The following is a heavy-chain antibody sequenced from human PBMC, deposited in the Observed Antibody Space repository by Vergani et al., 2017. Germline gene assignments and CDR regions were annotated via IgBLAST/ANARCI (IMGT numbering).Heavy chain of an antibody. CDR3: TSTRGWYAWDND. J-gene: IGHJ4*02. Sequence: EVQLVESGGGLVQPGGSLKLSCAASGFTFSGSAMHWVRPASGKGLEWVGRIRSKANSYATAYAASVKGRFTIARDDSKNTAYLQMNSLKTEATAVYYCTSTRGWYAWDNDWGQGTLVTVSS. V-gene: IGHV3-73*01. CDR1: GFTFSGSA. CDR2: IRSKANSYAT. D-gene: IGHD6-19*01.